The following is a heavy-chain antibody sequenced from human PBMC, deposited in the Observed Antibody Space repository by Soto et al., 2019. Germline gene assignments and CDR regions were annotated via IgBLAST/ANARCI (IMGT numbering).Heavy chain of an antibody. D-gene: IGHD3-3*01. V-gene: IGHV4-59*11. CDR2: IYYSGST. Sequence: SETLSLSCTVSGGSISSHYWSWTRQPPGKGLEWIGYIYYSGSTNYNPSLKSRVNISVDTSKNQFSLKLSSVTAADTAVYYCARGYKTTIFGVVDFDYWGQGTLVTVSS. CDR3: ARGYKTTIFGVVDFDY. J-gene: IGHJ4*02. CDR1: GGSISSHY.